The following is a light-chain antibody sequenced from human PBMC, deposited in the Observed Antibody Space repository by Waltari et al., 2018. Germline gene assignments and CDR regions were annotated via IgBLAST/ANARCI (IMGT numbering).Light chain of an antibody. CDR2: GAS. V-gene: IGKV3-20*01. CDR1: QSVSRA. Sequence: EIVLMQSPGSLSSSPGERVTLSSRASQSVSRAFAWYQQKPGQAPRLLIFGASNRATGIPDRFSGSGSETDFSLTISRLEPEDFAVYYCQHYVRLPATFGRGTKVEIK. CDR3: QHYVRLPAT. J-gene: IGKJ1*01.